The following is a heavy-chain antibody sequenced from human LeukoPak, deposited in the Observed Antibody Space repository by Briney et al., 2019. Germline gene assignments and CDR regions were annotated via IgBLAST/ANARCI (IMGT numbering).Heavy chain of an antibody. J-gene: IGHJ3*02. CDR1: GGSFSGYY. D-gene: IGHD3-10*01. CDR2: INHSGST. Sequence: SETLSLTCAVYGGSFSGYYWSWIRQPPGKGLEWIGEINHSGSTNYNPSLKSRVTISVDTSKNQFSLKLSSVTAADTAVYYCASEEPFITMVRGTTHGECAFDIWGQGTMVTVSS. V-gene: IGHV4-34*01. CDR3: ASEEPFITMVRGTTHGECAFDI.